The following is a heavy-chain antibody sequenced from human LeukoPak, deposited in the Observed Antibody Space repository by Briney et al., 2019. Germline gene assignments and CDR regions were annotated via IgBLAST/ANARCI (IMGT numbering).Heavy chain of an antibody. D-gene: IGHD3-10*01. CDR1: GFTFSSYG. Sequence: QPGGSLRLSCAASGFTFSSYGMHWVRQAPGKGLEWVAFIRYDGSNKYYADSVKGRFTISRDNSKNTLYLQMNSLRAEDTAVYYCAKVYGSGSYYKFDYWGQGTLVTVSS. J-gene: IGHJ4*02. CDR3: AKVYGSGSYYKFDY. CDR2: IRYDGSNK. V-gene: IGHV3-30*02.